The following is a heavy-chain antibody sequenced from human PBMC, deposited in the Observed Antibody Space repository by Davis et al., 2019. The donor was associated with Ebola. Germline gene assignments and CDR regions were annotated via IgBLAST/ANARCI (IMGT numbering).Heavy chain of an antibody. J-gene: IGHJ6*02. CDR3: ARGHSYGSMVYGLDV. CDR2: IYYSGST. D-gene: IGHD5-18*01. V-gene: IGHV4-59*04. Sequence: MPGGSLRLSCAASGFTFYRYETNWVRQAPGKGLEWIGNIYYSGSTYYNPSLKSRVTISVDTSKNQFSLKLSSVTAADTAVYYCARGHSYGSMVYGLDVWGQGTTVTVSS. CDR1: GFTFYRYE.